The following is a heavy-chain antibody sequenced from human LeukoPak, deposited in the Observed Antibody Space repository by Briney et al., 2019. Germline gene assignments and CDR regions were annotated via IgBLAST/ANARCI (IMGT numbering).Heavy chain of an antibody. CDR2: IRYDGSNK. J-gene: IGHJ3*02. Sequence: GGSLRLSCAASGFTFSSYGMHWVRQAPGKGLEWVAFIRYDGSNKCYADSVKGRFTISRDNSKNTLYLQMNSLRAEDTAVYYCARVIGWDEPFDIWGQGTMVTVSS. V-gene: IGHV3-30*02. CDR3: ARVIGWDEPFDI. D-gene: IGHD1-26*01. CDR1: GFTFSSYG.